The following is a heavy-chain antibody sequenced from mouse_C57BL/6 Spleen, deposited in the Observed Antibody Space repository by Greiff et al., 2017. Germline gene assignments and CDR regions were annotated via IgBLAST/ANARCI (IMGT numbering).Heavy chain of an antibody. CDR3: ARGGYDGRFDY. D-gene: IGHD2-2*01. J-gene: IGHJ4*01. V-gene: IGHV1-4*01. Sequence: QVQLQQSGAELARPGASVKMSCKASGYTFTSYTMHWVKQRPGQGLEWIGYINPSSGYTKYNQKFKDKATLTADKSSSTAYLQLSSLTSEDSAVYYCARGGYDGRFDYWGQGTSVTVSS. CDR1: GYTFTSYT. CDR2: INPSSGYT.